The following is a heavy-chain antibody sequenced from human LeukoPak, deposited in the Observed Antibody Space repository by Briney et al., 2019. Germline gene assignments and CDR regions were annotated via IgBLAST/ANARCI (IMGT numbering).Heavy chain of an antibody. V-gene: IGHV1-69*13. Sequence: ASVKVSCKASGGTFSSYAISWVRQAPGQGLEWMGGIIPIFGTANYAQKFQGRVTITADESTSTAYMELSSLRSEETAVYYCASRAREGATDYWGQGTLVTVSS. CDR1: GGTFSSYA. CDR2: IIPIFGTA. D-gene: IGHD1-26*01. CDR3: ASRAREGATDY. J-gene: IGHJ4*02.